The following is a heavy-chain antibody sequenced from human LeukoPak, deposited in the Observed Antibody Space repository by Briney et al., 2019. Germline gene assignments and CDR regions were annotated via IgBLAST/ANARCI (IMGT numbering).Heavy chain of an antibody. V-gene: IGHV1-69*13. CDR3: ATPRDYTTPFDY. CDR1: GGTFSSYA. CDR2: IILIFGTA. Sequence: GASVKVSCKASGGTFSSYAISWVRQAPGQGLEWMGGIILIFGTANYAQKFQGRVTITADESTSTAYMELSSLRSEDTAVYYCATPRDYTTPFDYWGQGTLVTVSS. J-gene: IGHJ4*02. D-gene: IGHD4-17*01.